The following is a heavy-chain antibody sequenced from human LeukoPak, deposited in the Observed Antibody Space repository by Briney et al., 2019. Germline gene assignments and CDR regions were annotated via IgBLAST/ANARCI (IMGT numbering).Heavy chain of an antibody. Sequence: SETLSLTCTVSGGSISSGGYYWSWIRQPPGKGLEWIGYIYHSGSTYYNPSLKSRVTISVDRSKNQFSLKLSSVTAADTAVYYCARGHPLPAALGGWFDPWGQGTLVTVSS. CDR3: ARGHPLPAALGGWFDP. V-gene: IGHV4-30-2*01. J-gene: IGHJ5*02. CDR2: IYHSGST. D-gene: IGHD2-2*01. CDR1: GGSISSGGYY.